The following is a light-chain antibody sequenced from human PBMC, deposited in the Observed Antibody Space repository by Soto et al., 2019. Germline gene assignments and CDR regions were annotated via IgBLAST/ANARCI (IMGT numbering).Light chain of an antibody. V-gene: IGKV3-20*01. CDR1: QSVIGNY. CDR2: GAS. CDR3: QNYLDSPWA. J-gene: IGKJ1*01. Sequence: EIVLTQSPATLSLSPGERATLSCRASQSVIGNYLAWYQQKPGQTLSLLLFGASRSATGIPDRFSGSGSGTDFTLTISRLEPEDFAVYYCQNYLDSPWAFGQGTKVEIK.